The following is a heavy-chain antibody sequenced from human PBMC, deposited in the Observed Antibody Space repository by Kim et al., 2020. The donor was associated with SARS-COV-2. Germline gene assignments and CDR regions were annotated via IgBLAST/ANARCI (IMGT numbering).Heavy chain of an antibody. Sequence: SETLSLTCAVSGGSISSGGYSWSWIRQPPGKGLEWIGYIFHSGSTYYNPSLKSRVTISVDRSKNQFSLKLSSVTAADTAVYYCARGVVVAPVVDNWFDPWGQGTLVTVSS. J-gene: IGHJ5*02. CDR3: ARGVVVAPVVDNWFDP. CDR2: IFHSGST. D-gene: IGHD2-15*01. CDR1: GGSISSGGYS. V-gene: IGHV4-30-2*01.